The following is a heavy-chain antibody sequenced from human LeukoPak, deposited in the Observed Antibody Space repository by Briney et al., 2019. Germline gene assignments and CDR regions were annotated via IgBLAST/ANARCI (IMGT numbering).Heavy chain of an antibody. CDR2: ISYDGSNK. V-gene: IGHV3-30-3*01. J-gene: IGHJ3*02. D-gene: IGHD3-10*01. CDR1: GFTFSSYA. CDR3: ARDRLLWFGELLPDAFVI. Sequence: GGSLRLSCAASGFTFSSYAMHWVRQAPGKGLEWVAVISYDGSNKYYADSVKGRFTISRDNSKNTLYLQMNSLRAEDTAVYYCARDRLLWFGELLPDAFVIWGKGTMATVSS.